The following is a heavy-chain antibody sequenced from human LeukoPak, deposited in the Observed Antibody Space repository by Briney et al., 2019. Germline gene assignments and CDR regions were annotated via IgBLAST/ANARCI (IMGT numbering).Heavy chain of an antibody. CDR1: GGSISSSNYY. CDR2: IYYSGIT. J-gene: IGHJ4*02. Sequence: SETLSLTCTVSGGSISSSNYYWGWIRQPPGKGLEWIGSIYYSGITYYNPSLKSRVTISVETSNNQFSLKLSSVTAADTAVYYCARGRIAISGSYAYWGQGTLVTVSS. CDR3: ARGRIAISGSYAY. D-gene: IGHD1-26*01. V-gene: IGHV4-39*01.